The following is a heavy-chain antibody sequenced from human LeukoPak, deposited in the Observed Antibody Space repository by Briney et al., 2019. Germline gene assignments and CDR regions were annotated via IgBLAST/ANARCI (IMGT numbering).Heavy chain of an antibody. D-gene: IGHD5-18*01. CDR3: ARRGGYSYGKAKPFDP. Sequence: GASVKVSCKASGYTFTSYYMHWVRQAPGQGLEWMGIINPSGGSTSYAQKFQGRVTMTRNTSISTAYMELSSLRSEDTAVYYCARRGGYSYGKAKPFDPWGQGTLVTVSS. J-gene: IGHJ5*02. CDR2: INPSGGST. CDR1: GYTFTSYY. V-gene: IGHV1-46*01.